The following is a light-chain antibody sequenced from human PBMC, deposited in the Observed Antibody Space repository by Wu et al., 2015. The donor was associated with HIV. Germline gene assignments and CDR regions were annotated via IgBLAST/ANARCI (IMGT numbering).Light chain of an antibody. V-gene: IGKV3-20*01. CDR2: SAS. CDR1: QSISSNF. J-gene: IGKJ4*01. CDR3: QQYGSFSLT. Sequence: EIVLTQSPGTLSLSPGERAALSCRASQSISSNFLAWYQQKPGQAPRLLIYSASTRATGTPDRFIGSGSGTDFTLAISRLEPEDFAVYYCQQYGSFSLTFGGGTKVEI.